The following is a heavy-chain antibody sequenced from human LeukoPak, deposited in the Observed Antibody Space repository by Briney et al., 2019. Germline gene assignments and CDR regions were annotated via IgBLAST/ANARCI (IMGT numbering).Heavy chain of an antibody. V-gene: IGHV4-39*07. D-gene: IGHD2-2*01. Sequence: SETLSLTCTVSGGSISSNSFYWGWIRQPPGKGLEWIGEINHSGSTNYNPSLKSRVTISVDTSKNQFSLKLSSVTAADTAVYYCAREPRVYCSSTSCLGPYFDYWGQGTLATVSS. J-gene: IGHJ4*02. CDR3: AREPRVYCSSTSCLGPYFDY. CDR1: GGSISSNSFY. CDR2: INHSGST.